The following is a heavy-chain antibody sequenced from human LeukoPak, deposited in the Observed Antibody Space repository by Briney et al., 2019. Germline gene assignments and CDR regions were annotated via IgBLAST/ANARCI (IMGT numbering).Heavy chain of an antibody. CDR1: GGSISSYY. CDR3: ARKNDFEI. J-gene: IGHJ3*02. Sequence: SETLSLTCSVSGGSISSYYWSWIRQPPGKGLEWIGYINYSGSTNYNPSLKSRVTISVDTSKNQFSLRLTSVTAADTAVYYCARKNDFEIWGQGTLVTVSS. D-gene: IGHD2/OR15-2a*01. CDR2: INYSGST. V-gene: IGHV4-59*01.